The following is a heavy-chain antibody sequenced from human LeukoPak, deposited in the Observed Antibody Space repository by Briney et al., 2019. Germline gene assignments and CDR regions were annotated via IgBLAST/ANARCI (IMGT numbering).Heavy chain of an antibody. CDR1: GGSISSGGYY. CDR3: ARDQTDDYGDSGWFDP. J-gene: IGHJ5*02. Sequence: SETLSLICTVSGGSISSGGYYWRWIRQHPGEGLEWIGYIYYSGSTYYNPSLKSRVTISVDTAKNQFSLKLSSVTAADTAVYYCARDQTDDYGDSGWFDPWGQGTLVTVSS. V-gene: IGHV4-31*03. D-gene: IGHD4-17*01. CDR2: IYYSGST.